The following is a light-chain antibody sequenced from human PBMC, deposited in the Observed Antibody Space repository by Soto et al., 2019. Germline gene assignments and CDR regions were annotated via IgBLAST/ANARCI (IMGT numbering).Light chain of an antibody. CDR1: SSDVGAYDY. CDR2: EIN. V-gene: IGLV2-8*01. J-gene: IGLJ3*02. Sequence: QSALTQPPSASGSPGQSVTISCTGTSSDVGAYDYVSWYQQHPGKAPKLMIYEINKRPSGVPDRFSGSKSGNTASLTVSGLQAEDEADYYCGSYRSSNTLVVFGGGTKVTVL. CDR3: GSYRSSNTLVV.